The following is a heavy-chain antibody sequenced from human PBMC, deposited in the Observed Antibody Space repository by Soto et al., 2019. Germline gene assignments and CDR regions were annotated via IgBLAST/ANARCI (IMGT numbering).Heavy chain of an antibody. V-gene: IGHV4-34*01. CDR1: GGSFSGYY. Sequence: SETLSLTCAVYGGSFSGYYCSWIRQPPGKGLEWIGEINHSGSTNYNPSLKSRVTISVDTSKNQFSLKLSSVTAADTAVYYCARGMLNTAKWFDPWGQGTLVTVSS. CDR2: INHSGST. J-gene: IGHJ5*02. CDR3: ARGMLNTAKWFDP. D-gene: IGHD2-21*02.